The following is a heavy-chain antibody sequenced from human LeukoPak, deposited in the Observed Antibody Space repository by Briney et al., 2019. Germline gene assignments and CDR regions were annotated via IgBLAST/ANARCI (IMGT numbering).Heavy chain of an antibody. CDR1: GFTFSTYA. CDR3: AKGQYYDSSESWFDP. Sequence: GGSLRLSCSASGFTFSTYAMSWVRQAPGKGLEWVAVISYDGSNKYYADSVKGRFTISRDNPKNTLYLQMNSLRAEDTAVYYCAKGQYYDSSESWFDPWGQGTLVTVSS. CDR2: ISYDGSNK. D-gene: IGHD3-22*01. J-gene: IGHJ5*02. V-gene: IGHV3-30*18.